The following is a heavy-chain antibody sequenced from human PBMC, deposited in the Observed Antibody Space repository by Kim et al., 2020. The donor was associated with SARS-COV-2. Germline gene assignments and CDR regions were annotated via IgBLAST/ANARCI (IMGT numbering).Heavy chain of an antibody. CDR1: GFTVSRYA. D-gene: IGHD5-12*01. CDR2: ITNNNGKT. V-gene: IGHV3-23*01. Sequence: GGSLRLSCTASGFTVSRYAMNWVRQAPGRGPEWVFAITNNNGKTYYADSVKGRFTITRDESDNTVYLQMNSLRVEDTALYYCAKVHPSFVWLTFESWSQGTLVTVSS. CDR3: AKVHPSFVWLTFES. J-gene: IGHJ4*02.